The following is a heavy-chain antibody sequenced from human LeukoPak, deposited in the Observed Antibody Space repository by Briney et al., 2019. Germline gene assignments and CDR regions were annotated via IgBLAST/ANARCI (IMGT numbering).Heavy chain of an antibody. Sequence: GGSLRLSCAASGFTFSSYSMNWVRQAPGKGLEWVSYISSSSSTIYYADSVKGRFTISGDNAKNSLYLQMNSLRAEDTAVYYCARDDYSNYPDYWGQGTLVTVSS. CDR1: GFTFSSYS. D-gene: IGHD4-11*01. V-gene: IGHV3-48*01. CDR2: ISSSSSTI. J-gene: IGHJ4*02. CDR3: ARDDYSNYPDY.